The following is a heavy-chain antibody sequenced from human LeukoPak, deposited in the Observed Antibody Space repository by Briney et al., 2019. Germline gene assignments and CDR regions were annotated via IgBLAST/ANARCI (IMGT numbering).Heavy chain of an antibody. D-gene: IGHD2-8*01. Sequence: PGGSLRLSCAASGFTFSSYGMHWVHQAPGKGLEWVAFIRYDGSNKYYADSVKGRFTISRDNSKNTLYLQMNSLRAEDTAVYYCAKDPDCTSGVCYTFFDYWGQGTLVTVSS. J-gene: IGHJ4*02. CDR3: AKDPDCTSGVCYTFFDY. CDR2: IRYDGSNK. V-gene: IGHV3-30*02. CDR1: GFTFSSYG.